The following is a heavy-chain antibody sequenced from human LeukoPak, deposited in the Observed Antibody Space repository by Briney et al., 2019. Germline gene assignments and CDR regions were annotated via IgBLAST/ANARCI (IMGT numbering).Heavy chain of an antibody. Sequence: GGSLRLSCAASGFTFSSYSMNWVRQAPGKGLEWVSSISSSGYIYYADSVKGRFTISRDNAKNSLYLQMNSLRAEDTAVYYCARDSVGATKSNWFDPWGQGTLVTVSS. CDR1: GFTFSSYS. CDR2: ISSSGYI. D-gene: IGHD1-26*01. V-gene: IGHV3-21*01. CDR3: ARDSVGATKSNWFDP. J-gene: IGHJ5*02.